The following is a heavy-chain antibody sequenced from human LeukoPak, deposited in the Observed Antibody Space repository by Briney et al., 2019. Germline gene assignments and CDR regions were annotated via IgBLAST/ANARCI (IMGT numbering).Heavy chain of an antibody. J-gene: IGHJ6*03. CDR2: MNPNSGNT. V-gene: IGHV1-8*01. CDR1: GYTFTSYD. Sequence: GASVKVSCKASGYTFTSYDINWVRQATGQGLEWMGWMNPNSGNTGYAQKFQGRVTMTRNTSISTAYMELSSLRSEDTAVYYCARARSSTVYYYCYMDVWGKGTTVTVSS. CDR3: ARARSSTVYYYCYMDV. D-gene: IGHD2-2*01.